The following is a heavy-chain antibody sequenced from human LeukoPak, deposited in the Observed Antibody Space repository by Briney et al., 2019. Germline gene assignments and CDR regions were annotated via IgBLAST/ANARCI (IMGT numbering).Heavy chain of an antibody. CDR3: ARAEGAVAITMIVVVTD. CDR1: GGSISSSNW. D-gene: IGHD3-22*01. V-gene: IGHV4-4*02. J-gene: IGHJ4*02. Sequence: SGTLSLTCAVSGGSISSSNWWSWVRQPPGKGLEWIGEIYHSGSTYYNPSLKSRVTISVDTSKNQFSLKLSSVTAADTAVYYCARAEGAVAITMIVVVTDWGQGTLVTVSS. CDR2: IYHSGST.